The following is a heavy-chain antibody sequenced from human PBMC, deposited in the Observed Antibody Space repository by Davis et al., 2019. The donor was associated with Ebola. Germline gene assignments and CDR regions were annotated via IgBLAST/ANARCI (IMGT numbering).Heavy chain of an antibody. V-gene: IGHV4-59*08. Sequence: SETLSLTCTVSGCSLSSYYWSWIRQPPGKGLEWIGYIYYSGSTNYNPSLKSRVTISVDTSKNQFSLKLTSVTAADTAVYYCARALGLRSGMDVWGQGTTVAVSS. CDR1: GCSLSSYY. CDR3: ARALGLRSGMDV. D-gene: IGHD1-7*01. J-gene: IGHJ6*02. CDR2: IYYSGST.